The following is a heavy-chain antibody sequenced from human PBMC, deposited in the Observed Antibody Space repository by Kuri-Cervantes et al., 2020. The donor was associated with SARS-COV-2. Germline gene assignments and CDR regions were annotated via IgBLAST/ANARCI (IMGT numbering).Heavy chain of an antibody. CDR3: ARDRGLGSASSNGMDV. Sequence: ESLKISCAVYGGSFSGYYWSWIRQPPGKGLEWIGYIYHSGSTNYKPSLKSRVTISVDRSKNHFSLKVSSVTAADTAVYYCARDRGLGSASSNGMDVWGQGTMVTVSS. D-gene: IGHD3-10*01. CDR2: IYHSGST. J-gene: IGHJ6*02. V-gene: IGHV4-59*01. CDR1: GGSFSGYY.